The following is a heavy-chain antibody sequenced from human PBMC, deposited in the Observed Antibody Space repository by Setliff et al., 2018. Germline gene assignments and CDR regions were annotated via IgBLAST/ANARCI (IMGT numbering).Heavy chain of an antibody. CDR2: IYYSGST. CDR1: GGSLSSSSYY. J-gene: IGHJ4*02. CDR3: ARRETYYNLWSGYYAY. Sequence: SETLSLTCTVSGGSLSSSSYYWGWIRQPPGKGLEWIGSIYYSGSTYYNPSLKSRVTISVDTSKNQFSLKLSSVTAADTAVYYCARRETYYNLWSGYYAYWGQGTLVTGSS. V-gene: IGHV4-39*07. D-gene: IGHD3-3*01.